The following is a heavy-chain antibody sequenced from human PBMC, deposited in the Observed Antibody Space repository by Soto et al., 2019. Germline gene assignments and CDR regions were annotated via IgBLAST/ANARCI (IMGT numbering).Heavy chain of an antibody. CDR3: ARRGGVAAAIWGY. CDR2: IYYSGST. V-gene: IGHV4-39*01. J-gene: IGHJ4*02. Sequence: QLQLQESGPGLVKPSETRSTCTVSGGSLSSSSYYWGWIRQPPGKGLEGIGSIYYSGSTSYNPSRTRRVTISVHTSKPQLSLKMSSATAADTAVYYCARRGGVAAAIWGYWGQGTLVTVSS. CDR1: GGSLSSSSYY. D-gene: IGHD6-13*01.